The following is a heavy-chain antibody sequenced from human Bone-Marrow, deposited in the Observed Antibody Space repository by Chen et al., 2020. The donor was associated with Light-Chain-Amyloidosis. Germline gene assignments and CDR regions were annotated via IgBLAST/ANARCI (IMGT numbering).Heavy chain of an antibody. D-gene: IGHD5-12*01. V-gene: IGHV3-53*01. J-gene: IGHJ6*02. CDR1: GFAVGTNH. CDR2: VDGGGKI. CDR3: ARGGRLRSMDV. Sequence: EVQVVESGGDLIQPGGSLRLSCAASGFAVGTNHMSWVRQHPGKGLEWISGVDGGGKIAYADSVKGRFTISRDKSNNTVDLQMNSLRADDTAVYYCARGGRLRSMDVWGQGTTVAVSS.